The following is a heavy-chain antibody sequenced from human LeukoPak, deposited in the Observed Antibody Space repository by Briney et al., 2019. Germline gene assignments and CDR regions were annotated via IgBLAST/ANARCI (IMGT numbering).Heavy chain of an antibody. J-gene: IGHJ4*02. D-gene: IGHD3-10*01. CDR2: INPNSGGT. CDR3: ARDGLLWFGELPGDFDY. V-gene: IGHV1-2*02. Sequence: GASVKVSCKASGYTFTGYYMHWVRQAPGQGLEWMGWINPNSGGTNYAQKLQGRVTMTTDTSTSTAYMELRSLRSDDTAVYYCARDGLLWFGELPGDFDYWGQGTLVTVSS. CDR1: GYTFTGYY.